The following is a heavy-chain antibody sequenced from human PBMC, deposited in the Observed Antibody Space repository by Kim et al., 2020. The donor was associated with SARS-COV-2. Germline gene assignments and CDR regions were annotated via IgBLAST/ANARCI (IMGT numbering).Heavy chain of an antibody. Sequence: GGSLRLSCAASGFTFSNAWMSWVRQAPGKGLEWVGRIKSKTDGGTTDYAAPVKGRFTISRDDSKNTLYLQMNSLKTEDTAVYYCTTENAWSYYGSGSYYFLNWFDPWGQGTLVTVSS. D-gene: IGHD3-10*01. CDR3: TTENAWSYYGSGSYYFLNWFDP. V-gene: IGHV3-15*01. J-gene: IGHJ5*02. CDR2: IKSKTDGGTT. CDR1: GFTFSNAW.